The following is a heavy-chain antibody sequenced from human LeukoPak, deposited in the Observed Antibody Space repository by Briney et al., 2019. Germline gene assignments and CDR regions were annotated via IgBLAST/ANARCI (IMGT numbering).Heavy chain of an antibody. CDR1: GGSISSGSYC. J-gene: IGHJ5*02. CDR3: ARESYGGSPSNWFDP. V-gene: IGHV4-61*02. D-gene: IGHD1-26*01. Sequence: PSETLSLTCTVSGGSISSGSYCWSWIRQPAGKGLEWIGRIYTSGSTNYNPSLKSRVTISLDTSKNQFSLKLSSVTAADTAVYYCARESYGGSPSNWFDPWGQGTLVTVSS. CDR2: IYTSGST.